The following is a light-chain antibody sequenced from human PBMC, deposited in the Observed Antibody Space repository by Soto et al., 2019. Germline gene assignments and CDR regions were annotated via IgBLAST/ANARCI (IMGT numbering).Light chain of an antibody. V-gene: IGKV1-5*01. CDR1: QSVSAW. CDR2: DVS. J-gene: IGKJ2*01. Sequence: DIQMTQSPSTLSASIGDRVTITCRASQSVSAWLAWYQQKPGKAPKFLMYDVSSLESGVPSRFSGLGSGTEFSLTIDSLQPDDIATYYCQQSYSTPYTFGQGTELEIK. CDR3: QQSYSTPYT.